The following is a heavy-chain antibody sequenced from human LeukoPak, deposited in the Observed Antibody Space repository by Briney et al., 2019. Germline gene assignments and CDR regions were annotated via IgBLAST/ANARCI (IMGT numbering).Heavy chain of an antibody. V-gene: IGHV3-21*01. D-gene: IGHD5-18*01. Sequence: GGSLRLSCAASGFIFSSYSMNWVRQAPGKGLEWVSSISSSSSDIYYADSVKGRFTISRDNAKNLLYLQMNSLRAEDTAVYYCARGRTYSYGNLGYWGQGTLVTVSS. CDR2: ISSSSSDI. CDR1: GFIFSSYS. J-gene: IGHJ4*02. CDR3: ARGRTYSYGNLGY.